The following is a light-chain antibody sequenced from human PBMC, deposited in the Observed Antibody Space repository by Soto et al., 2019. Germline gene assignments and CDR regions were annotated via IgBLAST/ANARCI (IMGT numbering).Light chain of an antibody. CDR3: QQYNSYST. CDR1: QSISSW. V-gene: IGKV1-5*03. Sequence: DIQMTQFPSTLSASVGDRVTITCRASQSISSWLAWYQQKPGKAPKLLIYKASSLESGVPSRFSGSGSGTEFTLTISSLQPDDFATYYCQQYNSYSTVGQGTKVDSK. J-gene: IGKJ1*01. CDR2: KAS.